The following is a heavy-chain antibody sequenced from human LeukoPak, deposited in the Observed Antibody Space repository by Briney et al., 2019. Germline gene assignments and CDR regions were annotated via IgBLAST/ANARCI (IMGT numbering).Heavy chain of an antibody. CDR1: GGSISSYY. D-gene: IGHD2-2*01. CDR3: AKRIGSCNSISCLYFDH. J-gene: IGHJ4*02. Sequence: SETLSLTCSVSGGSISSYYWSWIRQPPGKGLEWIGYLYNTGSTNYNPSLKSRITISADTSKNQLSLRLESVTAADTAVYYCAKRIGSCNSISCLYFDHWGQGALVTVSS. CDR2: LYNTGST. V-gene: IGHV4-59*01.